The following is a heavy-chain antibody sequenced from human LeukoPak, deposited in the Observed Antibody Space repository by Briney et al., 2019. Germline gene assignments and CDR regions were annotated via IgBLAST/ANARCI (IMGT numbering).Heavy chain of an antibody. CDR2: IKQDGSEK. CDR1: GFTFSSYW. D-gene: IGHD3-22*01. CDR3: AGSSITMIVVAVYGMDV. Sequence: PGGSLRLSCAASGFTFSSYWMSWVRQAPGKGLDWVANIKQDGSEKYYVDSVKGRFTISRDNAKNSLYLQMNSLRAEDTAVYYCAGSSITMIVVAVYGMDVWGQGTTVTVSS. J-gene: IGHJ6*02. V-gene: IGHV3-7*04.